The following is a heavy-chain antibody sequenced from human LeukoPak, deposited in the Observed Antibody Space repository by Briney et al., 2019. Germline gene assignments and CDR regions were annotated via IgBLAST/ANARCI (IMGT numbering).Heavy chain of an antibody. CDR3: AKDRYSGLNTIDY. J-gene: IGHJ4*02. CDR2: IPYDGSNK. Sequence: TGGSLRLSCAASGFTFSSHGMHWVRQAPGKGLEWVAVIPYDGSNKYYADSVKGRFTISRDNSKNTLYLQMNSLRAEDTAVYYCAKDRYSGLNTIDYWGQGTLVTVSS. D-gene: IGHD6-13*01. V-gene: IGHV3-30*18. CDR1: GFTFSSHG.